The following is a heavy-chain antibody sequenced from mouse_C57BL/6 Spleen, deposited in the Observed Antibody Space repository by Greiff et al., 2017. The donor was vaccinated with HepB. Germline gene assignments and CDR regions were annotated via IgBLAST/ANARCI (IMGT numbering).Heavy chain of an antibody. CDR3: ARPRFITTEVDYYAMDY. Sequence: QVQLQQPGAELVKPGASVKLSCKASGYTFTSYWMHWVKQRPGRGLEWIGRIDPNSGGTKYNEKFKSKAILTVDKPSSTAYMQLSSLTSEDSEVYYCARPRFITTEVDYYAMDYWGQGTSVTVSS. J-gene: IGHJ4*01. V-gene: IGHV1-72*01. D-gene: IGHD1-1*01. CDR2: IDPNSGGT. CDR1: GYTFTSYW.